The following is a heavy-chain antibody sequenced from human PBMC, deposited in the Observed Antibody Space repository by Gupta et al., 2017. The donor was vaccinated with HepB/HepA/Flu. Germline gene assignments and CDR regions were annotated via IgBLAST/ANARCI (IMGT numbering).Heavy chain of an antibody. CDR3: AHRRAFSETYYEGCDP. CDR2: FSWDEDK. J-gene: IGHJ5*02. D-gene: IGHD3-3*02. Sequence: QITLKESGPTLVKPTQTLTLTCTFSGFSLTTYGVRVGWIRQPPGKALEWLAIFSWDEDKRYTPSLENRLTISRDTSRNQVVLTMTKMDPVDTGTYFWAHRRAFSETYYEGCDPWGQGILVTVSS. CDR1: GFSLTTYGVR. V-gene: IGHV2-5*02.